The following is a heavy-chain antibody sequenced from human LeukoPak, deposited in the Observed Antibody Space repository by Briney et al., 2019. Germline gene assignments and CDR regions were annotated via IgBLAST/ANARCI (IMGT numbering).Heavy chain of an antibody. Sequence: NTSETLSLTCAVYGGSFSGYYWSWIRQPPGKGLEWIGYIYYTGTTNYNPLFESRATISVDTSKNQFSLKLTSVTAADTAVYFCARGEDFERYYLAYWGQGTLVTVSS. CDR2: IYYTGTT. CDR1: GGSFSGYY. V-gene: IGHV4-34*11. J-gene: IGHJ4*02. CDR3: ARGEDFERYYLAY. D-gene: IGHD3-9*01.